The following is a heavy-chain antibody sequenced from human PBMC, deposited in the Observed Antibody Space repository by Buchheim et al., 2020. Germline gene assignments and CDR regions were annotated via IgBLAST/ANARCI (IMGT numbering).Heavy chain of an antibody. J-gene: IGHJ4*02. D-gene: IGHD4-23*01. Sequence: EVQLVESGGGLVQPGGSLRLSCAASGFTISSYWMHWVRQVPGKGLVWVSRINSDGSSTSYADSVKGRFTTSRDNAKNTLYLQMNSLRVEDTAVYYCVNYDYGGPFDYWGQGTL. CDR2: INSDGSST. V-gene: IGHV3-74*01. CDR3: VNYDYGGPFDY. CDR1: GFTISSYW.